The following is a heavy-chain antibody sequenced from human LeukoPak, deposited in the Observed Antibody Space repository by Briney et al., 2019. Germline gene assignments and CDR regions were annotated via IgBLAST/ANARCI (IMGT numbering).Heavy chain of an antibody. CDR1: GYTFTSYD. J-gene: IGHJ4*02. D-gene: IGHD6-19*01. Sequence: ASVKVSCKASGYTFTSYDINWVRQATGQGLEWMGWMNPNSGNTGYAQKFQGRVTMTRDTSISTAYMELSRLRSDDTAVYYCARDLFGIAVAVRNYWGQGTLVTVSS. V-gene: IGHV1-8*01. CDR3: ARDLFGIAVAVRNY. CDR2: MNPNSGNT.